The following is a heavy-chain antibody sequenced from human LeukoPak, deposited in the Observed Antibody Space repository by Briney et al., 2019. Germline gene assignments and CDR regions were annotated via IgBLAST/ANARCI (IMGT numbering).Heavy chain of an antibody. CDR1: GLTFSDYY. D-gene: IGHD4-11*01. CDR2: ISSSGGTI. CDR3: ARDRDSNYRFDS. V-gene: IGHV3-11*01. Sequence: PGRSLRLSCAASGLTFSDYYMSWIRQTPGKGLEWVSCISSSGGTIYYADSVKGRFTISRDNAKNSLYLQMNSLRAEDTAVYYCARDRDSNYRFDSWGQGTLVTVSS. J-gene: IGHJ4*02.